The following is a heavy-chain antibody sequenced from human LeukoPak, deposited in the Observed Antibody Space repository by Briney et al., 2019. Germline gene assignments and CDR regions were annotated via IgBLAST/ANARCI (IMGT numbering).Heavy chain of an antibody. J-gene: IGHJ4*02. D-gene: IGHD5-18*01. Sequence: TGGSLRLSCAASGFTFSSYGMPWVRQAPVKGLEWVAVISYDGSNKYYADSVKGRFTISRDNSKNTLYLQMNSLRAEDTAVYYCGTRGYSYVSSGGEQEDYWGQGTLVTVSS. CDR3: GTRGYSYVSSGGEQEDY. CDR1: GFTFSSYG. CDR2: ISYDGSNK. V-gene: IGHV3-30*03.